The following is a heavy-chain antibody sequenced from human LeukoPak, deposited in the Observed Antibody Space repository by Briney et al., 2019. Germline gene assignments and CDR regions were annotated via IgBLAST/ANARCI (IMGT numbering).Heavy chain of an antibody. CDR2: INPAGSVT. CDR1: GFTISSYW. D-gene: IGHD3-16*01. CDR3: SRDFVGAEDY. V-gene: IGHV3-74*01. J-gene: IGHJ4*02. Sequence: PGGSLRLSCSASGFTISSYWMHWVRQAPGKGLAWVSRINPAGSVTNHADSVRGRFTISRDTATNTLYLEMNSLRAEDTAVYYCSRDFVGAEDYWGQGTLVTVSS.